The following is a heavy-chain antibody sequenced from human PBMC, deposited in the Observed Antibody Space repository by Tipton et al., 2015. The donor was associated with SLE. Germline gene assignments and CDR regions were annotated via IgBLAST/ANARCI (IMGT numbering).Heavy chain of an antibody. CDR2: IYTSGTT. V-gene: IGHV4-61*09. CDR3: ARESDYSNSFDY. Sequence: TLSLTCTVSGGSLSSGSHFWTWIRQPAGKGPEWIGHIYTSGTTDYNPSLKSRVTMSIDTSKNQFSLKLSSVTAADTAVYYCARESDYSNSFDYWGQGTLVTVSS. CDR1: GGSLSSGSHF. J-gene: IGHJ4*02. D-gene: IGHD4-11*01.